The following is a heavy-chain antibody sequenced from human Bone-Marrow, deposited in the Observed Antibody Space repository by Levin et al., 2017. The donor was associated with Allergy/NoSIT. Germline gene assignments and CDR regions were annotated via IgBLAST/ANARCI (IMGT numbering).Heavy chain of an antibody. D-gene: IGHD3-22*01. V-gene: IGHV3-30*18. Sequence: TGGSLRLSCAASGFSFTTYGLHWVRQAPGKGLEWVAFISYDGTDKQYADSVKGRVTISRDSSKNTLYLQMNGLRPGDTAVYYCAKQTLYYDGDEYHMEGEYFLHWGQGTLVTVSS. CDR1: GFSFTTYG. CDR2: ISYDGTDK. J-gene: IGHJ1*01. CDR3: AKQTLYYDGDEYHMEGEYFLH.